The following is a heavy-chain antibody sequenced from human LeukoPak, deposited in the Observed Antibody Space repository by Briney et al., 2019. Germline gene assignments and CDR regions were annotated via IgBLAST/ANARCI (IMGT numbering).Heavy chain of an antibody. CDR3: AADRVVPAATNWFDP. Sequence: SETLSLTCTVSGGSISSGGYYWSWIRQHPGKGLEWIGYIYYSASTHYNPSLKSRVTISVDTSKNQFSLKLSSVTAADTAVYYCAADRVVPAATNWFDPWGQGTLVTVSS. D-gene: IGHD2-2*01. CDR1: GGSISSGGYY. J-gene: IGHJ5*02. V-gene: IGHV4-31*03. CDR2: IYYSAST.